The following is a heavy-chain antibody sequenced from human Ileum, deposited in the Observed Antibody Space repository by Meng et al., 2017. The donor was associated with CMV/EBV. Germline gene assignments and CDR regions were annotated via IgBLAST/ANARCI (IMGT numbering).Heavy chain of an antibody. Sequence: SETLSLTCTVSGGSISSYYWSWIRQPPGKGLEWIGYIYYSGSTNYNPSLKSRVTISVDTSKNQFSLKLSSVTAADTAVYYCVRAYYDFWVGYSKGHNWFDPWGQGTLVTVSS. J-gene: IGHJ5*02. CDR3: VRAYYDFWVGYSKGHNWFDP. CDR1: GGSISSYY. CDR2: IYYSGST. D-gene: IGHD3-3*01. V-gene: IGHV4-59*01.